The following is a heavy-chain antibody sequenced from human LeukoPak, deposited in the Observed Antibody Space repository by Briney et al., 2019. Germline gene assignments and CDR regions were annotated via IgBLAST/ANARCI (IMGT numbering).Heavy chain of an antibody. CDR2: ISGSGGST. D-gene: IGHD3-10*01. CDR3: AKDSNYYGSGTYSKGPVDY. CDR1: GFTLSNYA. V-gene: IGHV3-23*01. Sequence: PGGSLRLSCATSGFTLSNYAMSWVRQAPGKGLEWASVISGSGGSTYYADSVKGRFTISRDNSKNTLYLQMNSLRAEDTAVYYCAKDSNYYGSGTYSKGPVDYWGQGTLVTVSS. J-gene: IGHJ4*02.